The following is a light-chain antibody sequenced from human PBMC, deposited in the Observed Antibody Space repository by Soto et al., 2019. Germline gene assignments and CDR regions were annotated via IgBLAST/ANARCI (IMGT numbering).Light chain of an antibody. V-gene: IGKV2-30*02. Sequence: DVLMTQFPFTVRVTLGQPGSSYCRSNKSLVHSDGIAYFSWFQQRPGRSPRRLIYKVSNRDSGVPARFSGSGSGTDFALKISRVEAEDVGVYYCMQGTHWPITFGQGTRLEIK. CDR2: KVS. J-gene: IGKJ5*01. CDR1: KSLVHSDGIAY. CDR3: MQGTHWPIT.